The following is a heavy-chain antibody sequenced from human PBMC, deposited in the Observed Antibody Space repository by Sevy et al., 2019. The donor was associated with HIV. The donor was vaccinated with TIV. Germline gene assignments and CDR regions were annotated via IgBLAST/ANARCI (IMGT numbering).Heavy chain of an antibody. CDR2: INQHGSQK. V-gene: IGHV3-7*01. J-gene: IGHJ3*02. CDR3: ARVGIVVGGAFDI. Sequence: GGSLRLSCVASGFTFSNYWMSWVRQAPGKGLEWVANINQHGSQKFYVDSMKGRFSISRDNPKNSLYLQMSSLRAEDTAVYYCARVGIVVGGAFDIWGQGTMVTVSS. D-gene: IGHD2-15*01. CDR1: GFTFSNYW.